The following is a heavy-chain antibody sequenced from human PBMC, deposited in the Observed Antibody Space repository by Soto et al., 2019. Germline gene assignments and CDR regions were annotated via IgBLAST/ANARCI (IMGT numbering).Heavy chain of an antibody. V-gene: IGHV2-5*02. CDR1: GFSLSTSGVG. CDR2: IYWDDDK. D-gene: IGHD6-6*01. CDR3: AHRRGIAARGQTNWFDP. Sequence: QITLKESGPTLVKPTQTLTLTCTFSGFSLSTSGVGVGWISQPPGKALEWLALIYWDDDKRYSPSLKSRLTITKDPSKNQVVLTRTNMDPVDTARYYCAHRRGIAARGQTNWFDPWGQGTLVTVSS. J-gene: IGHJ5*02.